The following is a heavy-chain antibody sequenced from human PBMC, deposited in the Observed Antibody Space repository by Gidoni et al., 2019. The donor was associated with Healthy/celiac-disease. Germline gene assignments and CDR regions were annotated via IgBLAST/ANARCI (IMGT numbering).Heavy chain of an antibody. CDR3: ARGGLTVVTLAGVGVDY. J-gene: IGHJ4*02. Sequence: QVQLQQWGAGLLKPSETLSLTCAVYGGSFSGYYWSWIRQPPGKGLEWIGEINHSGSTNYNPSLKSRVTISVDTSKNQFSLKLSSLTAADTAVYYCARGGLTVVTLAGVGVDYWGQGTLVTVSS. D-gene: IGHD2-21*02. V-gene: IGHV4-34*01. CDR1: GGSFSGYY. CDR2: INHSGST.